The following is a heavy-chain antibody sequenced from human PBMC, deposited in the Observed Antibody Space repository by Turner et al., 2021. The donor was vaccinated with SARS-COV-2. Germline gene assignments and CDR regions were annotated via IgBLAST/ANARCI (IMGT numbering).Heavy chain of an antibody. CDR2: IYQSGST. CDR1: GGSFSGYY. J-gene: IGHJ5*02. D-gene: IGHD3-9*01. CDR3: ARSGGGILTGYSFDP. V-gene: IGHV4-34*01. Sequence: VQLEQGGAGLLRPADILSLTCGVYGGSFSGYYWSWFRQPPGKGLEWIGEIYQSGSTNYNPSLKSRGTISVDTSKNQFSLQLSTVTAADTAVYYCARSGGGILTGYSFDPRGQGTLVTVSS.